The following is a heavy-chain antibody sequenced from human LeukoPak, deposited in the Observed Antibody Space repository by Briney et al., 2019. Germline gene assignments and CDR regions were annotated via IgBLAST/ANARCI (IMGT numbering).Heavy chain of an antibody. J-gene: IGHJ2*01. CDR3: ARPFRLRRDGYNYPYWYFDL. CDR1: GGSISITGIS. Sequence: PSETLSLTCTVSGGSISITGISWNWVRQPPGKGLEWIGCVYHSGSTYLNPSLKSRVTMSVDKSKNQFSLKLSSVTAADTAVYYCARPFRLRRDGYNYPYWYFDLWGRGTLVTVSS. CDR2: VYHSGST. V-gene: IGHV4-30-2*01. D-gene: IGHD5-12*01.